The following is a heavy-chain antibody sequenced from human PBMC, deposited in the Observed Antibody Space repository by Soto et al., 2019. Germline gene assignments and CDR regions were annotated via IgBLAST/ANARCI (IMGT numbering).Heavy chain of an antibody. Sequence: GESLKISCKGSGYSFTSYWIGWVRQMPGKGLEWMGIIYPGDSDTRYSPSFQGQVTIPAEKSIGTAYLQWGSLKASDTAMYYCAGYEECCSGGSCYCRKDDAFDIWGQGTMVTVSS. CDR2: IYPGDSDT. D-gene: IGHD2-15*01. CDR1: GYSFTSYW. CDR3: AGYEECCSGGSCYCRKDDAFDI. J-gene: IGHJ3*02. V-gene: IGHV5-51*01.